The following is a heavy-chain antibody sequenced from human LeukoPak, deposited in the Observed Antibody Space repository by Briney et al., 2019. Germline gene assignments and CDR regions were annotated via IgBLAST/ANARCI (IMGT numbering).Heavy chain of an antibody. CDR1: GGSFSGYY. J-gene: IGHJ3*02. Sequence: SETLSLTCAVYGGSFSGYYWSWIRQPPGKGLEWIGEINHSGSTNYNPSLKSRVTISVDTSRNQFSLKLTSVTAADTAVYYRAKSNGYGLVDIWGQGTMVTVSS. D-gene: IGHD3-10*01. CDR3: AKSNGYGLVDI. CDR2: INHSGST. V-gene: IGHV4-34*01.